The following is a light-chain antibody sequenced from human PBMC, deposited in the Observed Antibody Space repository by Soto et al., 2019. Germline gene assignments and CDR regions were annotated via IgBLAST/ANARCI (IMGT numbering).Light chain of an antibody. CDR2: GAS. J-gene: IGKJ1*01. CDR3: QQFGSSPRT. Sequence: EIVLTQSPATLSLSPGERATLSRRASQSVSRHLAWYQQKPGQAPRLLIYGASSRATGIPDRFSGSGSGTDFTLTISRLEPEDFAVYYCQQFGSSPRTFGQGTKVDIK. V-gene: IGKV3-20*01. CDR1: QSVSRH.